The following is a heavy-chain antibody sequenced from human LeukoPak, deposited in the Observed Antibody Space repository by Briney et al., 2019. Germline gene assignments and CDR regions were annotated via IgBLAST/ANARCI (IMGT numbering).Heavy chain of an antibody. J-gene: IGHJ6*02. Sequence: ASVTVSCKASGYTFTGYYMHWVRQAPGQGLEWMGWINPNSGGTNYAQKFQGRVTMTRDTSISTAYMELSRLRSDDTAVYYCARDRNCSGGSCYSDYYYYGMDVWGRGTTVTVSS. CDR1: GYTFTGYY. CDR2: INPNSGGT. V-gene: IGHV1-2*02. CDR3: ARDRNCSGGSCYSDYYYYGMDV. D-gene: IGHD2-15*01.